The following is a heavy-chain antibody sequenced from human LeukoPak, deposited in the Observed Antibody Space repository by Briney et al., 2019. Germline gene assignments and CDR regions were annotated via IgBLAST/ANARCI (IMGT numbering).Heavy chain of an antibody. J-gene: IGHJ4*02. CDR3: ASRAYSGHLGGFDC. V-gene: IGHV3-23*01. D-gene: IGHD5-12*01. CDR1: GFTFSSCA. Sequence: GGSLRLSCAASGFTFSSCAMSWVRQAPGKGVEGVSGISNGGESTYYADSVKGRSTISSYTSKNTLYLKMNSLRAEDTAVYYCASRAYSGHLGGFDCWGQGTLVTVSS. CDR2: ISNGGEST.